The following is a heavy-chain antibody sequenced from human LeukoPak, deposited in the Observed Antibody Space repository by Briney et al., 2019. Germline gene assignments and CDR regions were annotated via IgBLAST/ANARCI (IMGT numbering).Heavy chain of an antibody. V-gene: IGHV1-2*02. Sequence: ASVKVSCKASGYTFTGYYMHWVRRAPGQGLEWMGWINPNSGGTNYAQKFQGRVTMTRDTSISTAYMELSRLRSDDTAVYYSARGLDRVVVPAAIGYWGQGTLVTVSS. CDR1: GYTFTGYY. D-gene: IGHD2-2*01. CDR2: INPNSGGT. CDR3: ARGLDRVVVPAAIGY. J-gene: IGHJ4*02.